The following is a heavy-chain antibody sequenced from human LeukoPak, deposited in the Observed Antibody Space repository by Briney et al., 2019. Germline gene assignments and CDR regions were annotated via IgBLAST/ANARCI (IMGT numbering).Heavy chain of an antibody. J-gene: IGHJ4*02. CDR2: MNPNRGNP. CDR3: ARVERITIFGVVSYFFDY. V-gene: IGHV1-8*01. D-gene: IGHD3-3*01. Sequence: ASVKVSCKASGYTFTSYDINWVRQATGQGLEWMGWMNPNRGNPGYAQKFQGRVTMTRNTSISTAYMELSSLRSEDTAVYYCARVERITIFGVVSYFFDYWGQGTLVTVSS. CDR1: GYTFTSYD.